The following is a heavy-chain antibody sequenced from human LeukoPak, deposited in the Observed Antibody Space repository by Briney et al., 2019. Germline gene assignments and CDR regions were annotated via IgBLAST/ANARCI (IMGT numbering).Heavy chain of an antibody. V-gene: IGHV3-9*01. CDR2: ISWNSGSI. J-gene: IGHJ5*02. CDR3: AKDMRRITMVRGVNH. Sequence: QTGGSLRLSCAASGFTFDDYAMHWVRQAPGKGLEWVSGISWNSGSIGYADSVKGRFTISRDNAKNSLYLQMNSLRAEDTALYYCAKDMRRITMVRGVNHWGQGTLVTVSS. D-gene: IGHD3-10*01. CDR1: GFTFDDYA.